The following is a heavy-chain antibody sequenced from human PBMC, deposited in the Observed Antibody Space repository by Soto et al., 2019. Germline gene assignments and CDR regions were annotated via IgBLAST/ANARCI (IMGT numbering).Heavy chain of an antibody. Sequence: QITLKESGPTLVKPTQTLTLTCTFSGFSLTTSGVGVGWIRQPPGKALEWLALIYWDDDKRYSPSLKSRLTLTKDTSRHQAVLTMTNMDPGYTATYLCAHRDGSGEFDSWGQGTLVTVSS. CDR3: AHRDGSGEFDS. J-gene: IGHJ5*01. D-gene: IGHD3-10*01. V-gene: IGHV2-5*02. CDR2: IYWDDDK. CDR1: GFSLTTSGVG.